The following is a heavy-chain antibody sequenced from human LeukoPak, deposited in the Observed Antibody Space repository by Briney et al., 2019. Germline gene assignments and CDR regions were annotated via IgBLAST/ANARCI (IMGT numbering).Heavy chain of an antibody. D-gene: IGHD6-13*01. J-gene: IGHJ6*02. CDR1: GFTFRSYE. V-gene: IGHV3-48*03. CDR3: AGSSSWKYYYYYYGMDV. CDR2: ISSSGSTI. Sequence: PGGSLRLSCAASGFTFRSYEMNWVRQAPGKGLEWVSYISSSGSTIYYADSVKGRFTISRDNAKNSLYLQMNSLRAEDTAVYYCAGSSSWKYYYYYYGMDVWGQGTTVTVSS.